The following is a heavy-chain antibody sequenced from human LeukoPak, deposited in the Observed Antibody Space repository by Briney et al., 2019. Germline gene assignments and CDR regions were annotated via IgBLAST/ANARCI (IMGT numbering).Heavy chain of an antibody. V-gene: IGHV4-39*07. CDR3: ARDDKFTGYSYGPIFDY. D-gene: IGHD5-18*01. CDR2: IFYSGST. CDR1: SGSISTSNYY. J-gene: IGHJ4*02. Sequence: PSETLSLTCTVSSGSISTSNYYWGWVRQPPGKALEWIGNIFYSGSTYYSPSLKSRVTISLDTSRNQFSLKLSSVTAADTAVYYCARDDKFTGYSYGPIFDYWGQGTLVTVSS.